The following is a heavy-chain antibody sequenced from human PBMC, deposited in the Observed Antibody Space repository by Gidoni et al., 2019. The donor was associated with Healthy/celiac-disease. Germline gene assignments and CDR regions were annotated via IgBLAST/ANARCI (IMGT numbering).Heavy chain of an antibody. D-gene: IGHD2-15*01. CDR3: ARGGDIVVVVAAIDY. CDR1: GFTVSSYG. J-gene: IGHJ4*02. Sequence: QVQLVESGGGVVQPGRSLRLSCAASGFTVSSYGMHWVRQAPGKGLEWVAVIWYDGSNKYYADSVKGRFTISRDNSKNTLYLQMNSLRAEDTAVYYCARGGDIVVVVAAIDYWGQGTLVTVSS. V-gene: IGHV3-33*01. CDR2: IWYDGSNK.